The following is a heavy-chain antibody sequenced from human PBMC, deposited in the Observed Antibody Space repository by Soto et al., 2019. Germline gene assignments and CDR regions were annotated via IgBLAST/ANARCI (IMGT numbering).Heavy chain of an antibody. D-gene: IGHD4-17*01. CDR1: GFTFSSYA. Sequence: EVQLVESGGGLVQPGGSLRLSCAASGFTFSSYAMHWVRQAPGKGLEYVSAISSNGGSTYYANSVKGRFTISRDNSKNTLYLQMGSLRAEDMAVYYCARGTMDYGGHVGVDYWGQGTLVTVSS. V-gene: IGHV3-64*01. J-gene: IGHJ4*02. CDR2: ISSNGGST. CDR3: ARGTMDYGGHVGVDY.